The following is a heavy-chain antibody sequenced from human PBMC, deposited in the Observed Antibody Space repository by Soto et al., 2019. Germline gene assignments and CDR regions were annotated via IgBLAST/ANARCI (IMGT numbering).Heavy chain of an antibody. V-gene: IGHV3-23*01. CDR2: ISGSGYTS. D-gene: IGHD3-16*01. Sequence: GGSLRLSCAASGFIFSNYAMNWVRQAPGKGLGWVSGISGSGYTSYYADSVKGRFTISRDNSKNTLYLQTTSLRVDDTALYYCAREINHASGLAQADYWGQGTLVTVSS. CDR1: GFIFSNYA. J-gene: IGHJ4*02. CDR3: AREINHASGLAQADY.